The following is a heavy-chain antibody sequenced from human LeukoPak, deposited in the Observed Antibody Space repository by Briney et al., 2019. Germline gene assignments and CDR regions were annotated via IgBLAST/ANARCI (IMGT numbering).Heavy chain of an antibody. CDR2: IYYSGST. Sequence: PSETLSLTCTVSGGSISSYYWSWIRQPPGKGLEWIGYIYYSGSTNYNPSLKSRVTISVDTSKNQFSLKLSSVTAADTAVYCCARQYYDILTGYSPYFDYWGQGTLVTVSS. CDR3: ARQYYDILTGYSPYFDY. V-gene: IGHV4-59*08. CDR1: GGSISSYY. D-gene: IGHD3-9*01. J-gene: IGHJ4*02.